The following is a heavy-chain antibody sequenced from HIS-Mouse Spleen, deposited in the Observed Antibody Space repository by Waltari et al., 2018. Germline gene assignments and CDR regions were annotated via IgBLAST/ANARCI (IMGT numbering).Heavy chain of an antibody. Sequence: QLQLQESGPGLVKPSETLSPTCTVSGCPISRSSYYWGWIRQPPGKGLEWIGSIYYSGSTYYNPSLKSRVTISVDTSKNQFSLKLSSATAADTAVYYCAREIPYSSSWYDWYFDLWGRGTLVTVSS. J-gene: IGHJ2*01. CDR3: AREIPYSSSWYDWYFDL. CDR1: GCPISRSSYY. CDR2: IYYSGST. D-gene: IGHD6-13*01. V-gene: IGHV4-39*07.